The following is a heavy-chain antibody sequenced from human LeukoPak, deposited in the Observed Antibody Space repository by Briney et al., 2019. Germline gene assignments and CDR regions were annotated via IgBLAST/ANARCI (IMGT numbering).Heavy chain of an antibody. CDR2: ISYDGSNK. D-gene: IGHD5-12*01. Sequence: GGSLRLSCAASGFTFSSYGMHWVRQAPGKGLEWVAVISYDGSNKYYADSVKGRFTISRDNSKDTLYLQMNSLRAEDTAVYYCARYSGYDPTPLKVDYWGQGTLVTVSS. CDR1: GFTFSSYG. CDR3: ARYSGYDPTPLKVDY. J-gene: IGHJ4*02. V-gene: IGHV3-30*03.